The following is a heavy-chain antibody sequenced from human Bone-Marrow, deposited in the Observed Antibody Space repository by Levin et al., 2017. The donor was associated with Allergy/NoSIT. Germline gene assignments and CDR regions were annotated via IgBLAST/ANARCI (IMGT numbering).Heavy chain of an antibody. Sequence: GASVKVSCAASGFNFRNFWMDWVRQVPGRGLEWVANIKEDGTQKNYLDSLEGRFTISRDDAKKSLYLQMNNMTADDTGVYYCARWGYNYAYGYFDYWGQGSLVIVSS. CDR2: IKEDGTQK. D-gene: IGHD5-18*01. CDR3: ARWGYNYAYGYFDY. CDR1: GFNFRNFW. J-gene: IGHJ4*02. V-gene: IGHV3-7*04.